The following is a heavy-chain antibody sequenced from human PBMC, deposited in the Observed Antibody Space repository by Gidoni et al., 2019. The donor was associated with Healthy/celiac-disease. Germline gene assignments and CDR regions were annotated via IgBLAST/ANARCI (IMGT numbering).Heavy chain of an antibody. CDR3: ARQYPCCSSTSDYYYYMDV. V-gene: IGHV5-10-1*03. CDR1: GYSFTSYW. J-gene: IGHJ6*03. D-gene: IGHD2-2*01. CDR2: IDPSDSYT. Sequence: EVQLVQSGAEVKKPGESLRISCQGSGYSFTSYWISWVRQMPGKGLEWMGRIDPSDSYTNYSPSFQGHVTISADKSISTAYLQWSSLKASDTAMYYCARQYPCCSSTSDYYYYMDVWGKGTTVTVSS.